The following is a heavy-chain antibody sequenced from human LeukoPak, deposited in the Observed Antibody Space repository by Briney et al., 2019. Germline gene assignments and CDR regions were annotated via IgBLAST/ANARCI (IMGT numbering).Heavy chain of an antibody. CDR3: ARVPDTTMVYFDY. D-gene: IGHD5-18*01. V-gene: IGHV4-59*01. J-gene: IGHJ4*02. CDR2: IYDSGSS. Sequence: PSETLSLTCAVSGASISRYFWSWIRQPPGKGLEWIGYIYDSGSSKYNPSLESRVTISLDTPKNQFSLKLTFVTAADTAVYYCARVPDTTMVYFDYWGQGTLSPVSS. CDR1: GASISRYF.